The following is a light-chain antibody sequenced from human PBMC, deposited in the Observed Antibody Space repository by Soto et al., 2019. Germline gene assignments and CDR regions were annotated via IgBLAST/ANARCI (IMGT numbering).Light chain of an antibody. CDR1: QSVSSSY. V-gene: IGKV3-20*01. CDR3: QQYGTSPGT. CDR2: VAS. J-gene: IGKJ1*01. Sequence: EIVLTQSPGTLSLSPGERATLSCRASQSVSSSYLAWYQQKPGQAPRLLIYVASSRATGIPDRFSGSGSGTDFTLTSSRLEPEDFAVYYCQQYGTSPGTFGQGTKVEIK.